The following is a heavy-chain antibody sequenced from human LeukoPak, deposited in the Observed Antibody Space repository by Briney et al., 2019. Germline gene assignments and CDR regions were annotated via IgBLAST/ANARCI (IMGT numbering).Heavy chain of an antibody. D-gene: IGHD6-13*01. Sequence: SETLPLTCTVSGGSISSHYWSWIRQPPGKGLEWIGYIYYSGSTNYNPSLKSRVTISVDTSKNQFSPQLNSVTPEDTAVYYCARRMSSSWGGAFDIWGQGTMVTVSS. CDR2: IYYSGST. CDR3: ARRMSSSWGGAFDI. CDR1: GGSISSHY. V-gene: IGHV4-59*11. J-gene: IGHJ3*02.